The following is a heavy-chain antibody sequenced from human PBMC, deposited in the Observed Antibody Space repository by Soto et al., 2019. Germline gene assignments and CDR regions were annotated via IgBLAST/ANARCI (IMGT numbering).Heavy chain of an antibody. J-gene: IGHJ4*02. D-gene: IGHD2-2*02. Sequence: QVQLVQSGAEVKKPGSSVKVSCKASGGTFSSYTISWVRQAPGQGLEWMGRIIPILGIANYAQKFQGRVTITADKSTSTAYMELSSLRSEEPAVYYCAMEYCSSTSCYRDYWGQGTLVTVSS. CDR1: GGTFSSYT. CDR3: AMEYCSSTSCYRDY. V-gene: IGHV1-69*02. CDR2: IIPILGIA.